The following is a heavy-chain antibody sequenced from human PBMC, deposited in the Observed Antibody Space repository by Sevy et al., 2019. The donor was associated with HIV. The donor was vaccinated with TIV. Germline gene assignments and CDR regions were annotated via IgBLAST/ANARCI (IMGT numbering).Heavy chain of an antibody. Sequence: SETLSLTCTVSGGPISRSTYYWGWIRQPPGKGLEWIASIYYSGSTYYNVSLESRVTISVDMSKNQFSLRLSSVTAADTAVYYCARHGGIAVATLDYWGQGTLVTVSS. CDR2: IYYSGST. D-gene: IGHD6-19*01. J-gene: IGHJ4*02. CDR3: ARHGGIAVATLDY. CDR1: GGPISRSTYY. V-gene: IGHV4-39*01.